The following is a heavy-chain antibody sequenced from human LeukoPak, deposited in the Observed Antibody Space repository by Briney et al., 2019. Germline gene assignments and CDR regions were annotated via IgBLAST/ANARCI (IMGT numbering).Heavy chain of an antibody. J-gene: IGHJ5*02. V-gene: IGHV4-31*03. CDR1: GGSISSGGSY. CDR2: IYYSGST. D-gene: IGHD2-15*01. Sequence: SETLSLTCTVSGGSISSGGSYWSWIRQHPGKGLEWIGYIYYSGSTYYNPSLKSRLTISVDTSNNQFSLKLSSVTAADTAVYYCAREIVVVVAATGQVNWFDPWGQGTLVTVSS. CDR3: AREIVVVVAATGQVNWFDP.